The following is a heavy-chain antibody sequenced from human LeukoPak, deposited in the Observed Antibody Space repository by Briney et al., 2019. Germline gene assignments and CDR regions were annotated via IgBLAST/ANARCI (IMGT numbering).Heavy chain of an antibody. CDR1: GYTLTELS. D-gene: IGHD3-22*01. Sequence: ASVKVSCKVSGYTLTELSMHWVRPAPGKGLEWMGGLDPEDGETIYAQKFQGRVTMTEDTSTDTAYMELSSLRSEDTAVYYCARVSPINYSDSSGYYGYWGQGTLVTVSS. V-gene: IGHV1-24*01. J-gene: IGHJ4*02. CDR3: ARVSPINYSDSSGYYGY. CDR2: LDPEDGET.